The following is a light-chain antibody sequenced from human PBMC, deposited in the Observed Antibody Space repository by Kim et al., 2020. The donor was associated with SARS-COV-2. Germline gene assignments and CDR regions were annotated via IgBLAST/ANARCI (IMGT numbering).Light chain of an antibody. CDR3: YSAADNNPVV. Sequence: SYELTQPSSVSVSPGQTARITCSGDVLAKKYARWFQQKPGQAPVLVIYKDSKRPSGIPERFSGSSSGTTVTLTISGAQVEDEADYYCYSAADNNPVVFGGGTQLTVL. CDR1: VLAKKY. CDR2: KDS. J-gene: IGLJ2*01. V-gene: IGLV3-27*01.